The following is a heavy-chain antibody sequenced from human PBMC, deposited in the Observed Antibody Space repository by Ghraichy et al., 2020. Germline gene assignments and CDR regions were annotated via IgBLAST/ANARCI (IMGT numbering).Heavy chain of an antibody. V-gene: IGHV3-23*01. CDR2: ISGSDFST. J-gene: IGHJ4*02. CDR3: AKDYRGTMTASELGFDY. Sequence: GESLNISCAASGFTFSNYAMSWVRQAPGKGLEWVSTISGSDFSTYYADSVKGRFTISRDNSRNTLYLQMYSLSPEDTALYYCAKDYRGTMTASELGFDYWGQGTLVPVSS. CDR1: GFTFSNYA. D-gene: IGHD2-21*02.